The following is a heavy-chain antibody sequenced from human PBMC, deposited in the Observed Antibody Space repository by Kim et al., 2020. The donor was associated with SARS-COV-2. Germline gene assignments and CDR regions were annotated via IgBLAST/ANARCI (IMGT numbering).Heavy chain of an antibody. D-gene: IGHD2-2*01. J-gene: IGHJ4*02. V-gene: IGHV1-69*02. CDR3: ARGRVVVPAAIDY. Sequence: YDQRYQGRVTITADKSTSTASMGLSSLRSEDTAVYYCARGRVVVPAAIDYWGQGTLVTVSS.